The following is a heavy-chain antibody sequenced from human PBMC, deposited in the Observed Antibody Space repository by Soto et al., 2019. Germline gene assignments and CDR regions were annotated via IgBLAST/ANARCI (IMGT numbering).Heavy chain of an antibody. CDR2: ISYDGSNK. Sequence: GGSLRLSCAASGFTFSSYGMHWVRQAPGKGLEWVAVISYDGSNKYYADSVKGRFTISRDNSKNTLYLQMNSLRAEDTAVYYCAKDFNTCSGGSCYSYDAFDIWGQGTMVTVSS. J-gene: IGHJ3*02. CDR1: GFTFSSYG. CDR3: AKDFNTCSGGSCYSYDAFDI. D-gene: IGHD2-15*01. V-gene: IGHV3-30*18.